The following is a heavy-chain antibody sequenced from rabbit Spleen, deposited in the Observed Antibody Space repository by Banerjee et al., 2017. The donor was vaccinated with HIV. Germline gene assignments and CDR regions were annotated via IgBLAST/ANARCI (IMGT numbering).Heavy chain of an antibody. D-gene: IGHD4-2*01. CDR2: IFPIFGVT. CDR1: GFDFSTYS. CDR3: VREAGYGGDGDANL. V-gene: IGHV1S7*01. Sequence: LLVESGGGLVQPGGSLKLSCKASGFDFSTYSMSWVRQAPGKGLEWIGYIFPIFGVTSYAKWRNGRSNTSTHNAQKTLYLQLNSLTAADTATYFCVREAGYGGDGDANLWGQGTLVTVS. J-gene: IGHJ4*01.